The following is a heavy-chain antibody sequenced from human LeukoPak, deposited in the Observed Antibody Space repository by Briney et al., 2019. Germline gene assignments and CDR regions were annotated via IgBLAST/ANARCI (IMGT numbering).Heavy chain of an antibody. CDR1: GGSISGYY. D-gene: IGHD3-22*01. J-gene: IGHJ4*02. CDR2: IFSSGST. V-gene: IGHV4-59*08. CDR3: ARHYYDRRDSYSFDY. Sequence: PSETLSLTCTVSGGSISGYYWSWVRQPPGKGLEWIGYIFSSGSTNYNPSLKSRVTISEDTSVNQFSLKLSSVTAADTAVYYCARHYYDRRDSYSFDYWGQGTLVTVSS.